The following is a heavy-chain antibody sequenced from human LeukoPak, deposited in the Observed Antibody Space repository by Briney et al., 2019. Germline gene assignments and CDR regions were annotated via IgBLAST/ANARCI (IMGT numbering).Heavy chain of an antibody. D-gene: IGHD3-10*01. V-gene: IGHV3-21*01. Sequence: GGSLRLSCAASGFTFSSYSMNWVRQAPGKGLEWVSSISSSSSYIYYADSVKGRFTISRDNAKNSLYLQMNGLRAEDTAVYYCARDTMVRGVIITYWFDPWGQGTLVTVSS. CDR1: GFTFSSYS. J-gene: IGHJ5*02. CDR2: ISSSSSYI. CDR3: ARDTMVRGVIITYWFDP.